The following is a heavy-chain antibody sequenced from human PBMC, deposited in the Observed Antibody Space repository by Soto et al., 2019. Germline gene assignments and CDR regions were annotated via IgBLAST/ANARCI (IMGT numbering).Heavy chain of an antibody. CDR3: AKFGYTTYNRVDY. J-gene: IGHJ4*02. Sequence: GGSLRLSCAASGFTFTTFAMSWVRQAPGKGLEWVSSVSGSGFNTYYADSVKGRFTISRDSSKNTLYLQMNSLRAEDTAVYYCAKFGYTTYNRVDYWGQGTLVTVSS. D-gene: IGHD1-1*01. V-gene: IGHV3-23*01. CDR2: VSGSGFNT. CDR1: GFTFTTFA.